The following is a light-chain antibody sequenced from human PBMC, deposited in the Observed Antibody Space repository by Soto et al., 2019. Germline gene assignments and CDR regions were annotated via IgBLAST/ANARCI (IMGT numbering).Light chain of an antibody. CDR1: QSVSSY. V-gene: IGKV3-11*01. CDR3: QQRSNWLTWT. Sequence: EIVLTQSPATLSLSPGXRATLSCRASQSVSSYLAWYQQKPGQAPRLLIYDASNRATGIPARFSGSGSGTDFTLTISSLEPEDFAVYYCQQRSNWLTWTFGQGTKVDTK. CDR2: DAS. J-gene: IGKJ1*01.